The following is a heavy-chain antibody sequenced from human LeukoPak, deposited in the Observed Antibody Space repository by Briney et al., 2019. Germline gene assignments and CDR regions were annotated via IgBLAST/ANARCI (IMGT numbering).Heavy chain of an antibody. Sequence: NPGGSLRLSCAASGFTFSSYSMNWVRQAPGKGLEWVSSISSSSSYIYYADSVKGRFTTSRDNAKTSLYLQMNSLRAEDTAVYYCARHLSGVTGYTYGRGIDYWGQGTLVTVSS. CDR3: ARHLSGVTGYTYGRGIDY. J-gene: IGHJ4*02. CDR1: GFTFSSYS. D-gene: IGHD5-18*01. V-gene: IGHV3-21*01. CDR2: ISSSSSYI.